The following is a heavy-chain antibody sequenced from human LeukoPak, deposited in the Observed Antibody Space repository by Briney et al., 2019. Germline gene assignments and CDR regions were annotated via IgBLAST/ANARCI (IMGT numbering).Heavy chain of an antibody. V-gene: IGHV1-2*02. CDR1: GYTFTGYY. CDR2: INPNSGGT. CDR3: ARGKVELRYFDWLVDDY. D-gene: IGHD3-9*01. Sequence: ASVKVFCKASGYTFTGYYMHWVRQAPGQGLEWMGWINPNSGGTNYAQKFQGRVTMTRDTSISTAYMELSRLRSDDTAVYYCARGKVELRYFDWLVDDYWGQGTLVTVSS. J-gene: IGHJ4*02.